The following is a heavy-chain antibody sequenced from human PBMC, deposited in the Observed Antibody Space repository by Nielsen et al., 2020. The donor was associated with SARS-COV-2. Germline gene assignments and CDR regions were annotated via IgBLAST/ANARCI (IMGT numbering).Heavy chain of an antibody. CDR3: ARGYSYGYYYYYGMDV. CDR1: GFTFSSYS. CDR2: ISSSSSYI. V-gene: IGHV3-21*01. J-gene: IGHJ6*02. D-gene: IGHD5-18*01. Sequence: GESLKISCAASGFTFSSYSMNWVRQAPGKGLEWVSSISSSSSYIYYADSVKGRFTISRDNAKNSLYLQMNSLRAEDTAVYYCARGYSYGYYYYYGMDVWGQGTTVTVSS.